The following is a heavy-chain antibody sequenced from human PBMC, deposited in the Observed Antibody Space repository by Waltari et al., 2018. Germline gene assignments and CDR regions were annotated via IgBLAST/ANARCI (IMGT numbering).Heavy chain of an antibody. D-gene: IGHD2-2*01. CDR1: GFPFSSYA. CDR2: ISGSGGST. J-gene: IGHJ6*02. Sequence: EVQLLESGGGLVQPGGSLRLSCAASGFPFSSYAMSWVRQAPGKRLEWVSAISGSGGSTYYADSVKGRFTISRDNSKNTLYLQMNSLRAEDTAVYYCAKGDIVVVPAARAHYYYGMDVWGQGTTVTVSS. V-gene: IGHV3-23*01. CDR3: AKGDIVVVPAARAHYYYGMDV.